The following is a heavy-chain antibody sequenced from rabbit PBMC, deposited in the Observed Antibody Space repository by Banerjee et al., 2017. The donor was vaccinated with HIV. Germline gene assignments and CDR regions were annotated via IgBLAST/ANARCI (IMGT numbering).Heavy chain of an antibody. CDR3: ARGAGGAGDGLNL. D-gene: IGHD3-1*01. CDR1: GFDFSSSYW. CDR2: INTGSGST. Sequence: QEQLEESGGDLVKPEGSLTLTCTASGFDFSSSYWICWVRQAPGKGLEWIGCINTGSGSTCYASWAKGRFTGSKASSTTVTLQMTSLTAADTATYFCARGAGGAGDGLNLWGQGTLVTVS. J-gene: IGHJ4*01. V-gene: IGHV1S45*01.